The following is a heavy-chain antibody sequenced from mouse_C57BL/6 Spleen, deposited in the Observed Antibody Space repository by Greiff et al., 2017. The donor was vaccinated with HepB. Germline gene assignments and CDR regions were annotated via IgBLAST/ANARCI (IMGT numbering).Heavy chain of an antibody. Sequence: EVQLVESGGGLVQPGGSLKLSCAASGFTFSDYYMYWVRQTPEKRLEWVAYISNGGGSTYYPDTVKGRFTISRDNAKNTLYLQMSRLKSEDTAMYYCARLDDGYVRAMDYWGQGTSVTVSS. D-gene: IGHD2-3*01. CDR3: ARLDDGYVRAMDY. V-gene: IGHV5-12*01. CDR1: GFTFSDYY. CDR2: ISNGGGST. J-gene: IGHJ4*01.